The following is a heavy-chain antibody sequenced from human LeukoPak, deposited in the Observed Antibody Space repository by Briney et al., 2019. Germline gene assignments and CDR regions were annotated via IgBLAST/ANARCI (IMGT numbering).Heavy chain of an antibody. Sequence: PGGSLRLSCATSGFTFSSYAMSWVRQAPGKGLEWVSTISPSGGVTFYSDSVRGRFTISRDYSKDTLFLQMNSLRAEDTALYYCAKAHVPTMIRGVASSDWGQGTLVTVSS. CDR3: AKAHVPTMIRGVASSD. J-gene: IGHJ4*02. V-gene: IGHV3-23*01. CDR1: GFTFSSYA. CDR2: ISPSGGVT. D-gene: IGHD3-10*01.